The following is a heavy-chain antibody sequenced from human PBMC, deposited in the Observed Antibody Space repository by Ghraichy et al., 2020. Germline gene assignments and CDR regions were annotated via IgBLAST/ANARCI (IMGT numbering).Heavy chain of an antibody. CDR3: ARTALYYWYFDL. Sequence: GGSLRLSCAASGFTVSSNYMSWVRQAPGKGLEWVSVIYSGGSTYYADSVKGRFTISRDNSKNTLYLQMNSLRAEDTAVYYCARTALYYWYFDLWGRGTLVTVSS. D-gene: IGHD2/OR15-2a*01. CDR1: GFTVSSNY. CDR2: IYSGGST. J-gene: IGHJ2*01. V-gene: IGHV3-53*01.